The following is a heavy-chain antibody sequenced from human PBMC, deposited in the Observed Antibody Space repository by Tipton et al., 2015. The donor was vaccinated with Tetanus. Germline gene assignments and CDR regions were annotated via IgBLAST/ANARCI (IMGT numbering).Heavy chain of an antibody. CDR3: ARGGRYDYGVQGWFDP. J-gene: IGHJ5*02. CDR2: IYYSGST. V-gene: IGHV4-59*01. Sequence: TLSLTCTVSGGSISSYYWSWIRQPPGKGLEWIGYIYYSGSTNYNPSLKSRVTISVDTSKNQFSLKLSSVTAADTAVYYCARGGRYDYGVQGWFDPWRQGTLVTVSS. CDR1: GGSISSYY. D-gene: IGHD4-17*01.